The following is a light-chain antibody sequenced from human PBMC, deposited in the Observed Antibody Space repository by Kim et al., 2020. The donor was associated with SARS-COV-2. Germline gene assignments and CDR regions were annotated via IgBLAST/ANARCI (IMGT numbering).Light chain of an antibody. CDR3: QAWDSSTAV. CDR1: KLGDKY. Sequence: VSPGQTASITCSGDKLGDKYACWCQQKPGQSPVLVIYQDSKRPSGIPERFSGSNSGNTATLTISGTQAMDEADYYCQAWDSSTAVFGTGTKVTVL. J-gene: IGLJ1*01. CDR2: QDS. V-gene: IGLV3-1*01.